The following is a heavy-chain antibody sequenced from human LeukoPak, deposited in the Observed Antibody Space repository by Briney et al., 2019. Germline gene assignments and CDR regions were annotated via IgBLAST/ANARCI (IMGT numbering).Heavy chain of an antibody. V-gene: IGHV3-23*01. Sequence: PGGSLRLFCAASGFTFSSYAMSWVRQAPGKGLEWVSAISGSGGSTYYADSVKGRFTISRDNSKNTLYLQMNSLRAEDTAVYYCATYTAIPSYGAFDIWGQGTMVTVSS. CDR2: ISGSGGST. D-gene: IGHD5-18*01. J-gene: IGHJ3*02. CDR3: ATYTAIPSYGAFDI. CDR1: GFTFSSYA.